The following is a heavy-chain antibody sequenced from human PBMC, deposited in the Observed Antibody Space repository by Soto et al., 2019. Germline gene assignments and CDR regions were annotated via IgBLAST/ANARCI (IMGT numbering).Heavy chain of an antibody. V-gene: IGHV1-3*01. J-gene: IGHJ1*01. Sequence: ASVKVSCKASGYTFTSYAMHWVRQAPGQRLEWMGWINAGNGNTKYSQKFQGRVTITRDTSASTAYMELSSLRSEDTAVYYCASEVSGGEYFQHWGQGTLVTVSS. D-gene: IGHD2-15*01. CDR2: INAGNGNT. CDR3: ASEVSGGEYFQH. CDR1: GYTFTSYA.